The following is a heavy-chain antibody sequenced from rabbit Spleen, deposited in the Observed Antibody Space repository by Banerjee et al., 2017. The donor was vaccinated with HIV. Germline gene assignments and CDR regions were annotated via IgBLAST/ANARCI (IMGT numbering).Heavy chain of an antibody. V-gene: IGHV1S45*01. CDR3: ARGLSAAGGGGSTYFNL. D-gene: IGHD4-2*01. CDR2: IYSTNGKI. Sequence: QEQLEESGGGLVKPEGSLTLTCKASGFSLNDNYVMRWVRQAPGKGLEWIASIYSTNGKIYYATWAKGRFTISKASSVAVTLQMTSLTAADTATYFCARGLSAAGGGGSTYFNLWGPGTLVTVS. CDR1: GFSLNDNYV. J-gene: IGHJ4*01.